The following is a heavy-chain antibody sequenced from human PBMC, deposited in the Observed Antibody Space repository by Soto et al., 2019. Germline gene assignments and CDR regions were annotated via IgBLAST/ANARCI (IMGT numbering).Heavy chain of an antibody. CDR1: GFTFSSYA. V-gene: IGHV3-30-3*01. CDR2: ISYDGSNK. CDR3: ARDPVLSYDFWSGWYFDY. J-gene: IGHJ4*02. Sequence: PGGSLRLSCAASGFTFSSYAMYWVRQAPGKGLEWVAVISYDGSNKYYADSVKGRFTISRDNSKNTLYLQMNSLRAEDTAVYYCARDPVLSYDFWSGWYFDYWGQGTLVTVSS. D-gene: IGHD3-3*01.